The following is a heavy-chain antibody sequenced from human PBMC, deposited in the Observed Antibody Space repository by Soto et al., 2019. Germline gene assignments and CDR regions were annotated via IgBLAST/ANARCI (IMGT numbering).Heavy chain of an antibody. CDR1: GFTLTSYW. D-gene: IGHD1-20*01. Sequence: GASVEGFCKASGFTLTSYWISWVRKAPGQGLECMGRISAYNGNTNYAQKLQGRVTMTTDTSTSTAYMELRSLRSDDTAVYYCARDPPVLYNWNRVIPSDYWGQGTLVTSPQ. J-gene: IGHJ4*02. CDR2: ISAYNGNT. CDR3: ARDPPVLYNWNRVIPSDY. V-gene: IGHV1-18*01.